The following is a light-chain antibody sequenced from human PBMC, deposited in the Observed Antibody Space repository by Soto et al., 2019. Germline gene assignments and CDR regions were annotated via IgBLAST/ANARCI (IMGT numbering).Light chain of an antibody. CDR1: QSVSSSY. V-gene: IGKV3-20*01. CDR3: QQYGSSPRT. Sequence: EIVLTQSPGTLSLSPGERATLSCRASQSVSSSYLAWYQQKPGQAPRLLIYGASSRATGIPDRFSGSGSGTDFTFTISRLEPEDFALYYCQQYGSSPRTFGGGTKVEIK. J-gene: IGKJ4*01. CDR2: GAS.